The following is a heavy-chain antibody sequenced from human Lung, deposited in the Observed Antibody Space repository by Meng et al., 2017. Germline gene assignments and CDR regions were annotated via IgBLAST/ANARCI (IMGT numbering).Heavy chain of an antibody. CDR3: LRGSCGSV. CDR1: GDSITNHNW. V-gene: IGHV4-4*02. D-gene: IGHD3-10*01. Sequence: VEFLEAVPALVKPSETLSLTCAVSGDSITNHNWWASVRQPPVKGLEWIGEFPHRRSSAYTPTLKSRVSMSIDKSKNQFSLKLTSVSAADTAVYHCLRGSCGSVWGQGTLVTVSS. CDR2: FPHRRSS. J-gene: IGHJ1*01.